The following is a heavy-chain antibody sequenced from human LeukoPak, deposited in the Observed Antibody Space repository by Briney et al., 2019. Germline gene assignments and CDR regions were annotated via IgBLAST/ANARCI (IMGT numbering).Heavy chain of an antibody. D-gene: IGHD3-10*01. V-gene: IGHV1-18*01. CDR1: GYTFTSYG. CDR2: ISAYNGNT. Sequence: AASVKVSCKASGYTFTSYGISWVRQAPGQGLEWMGWISAYNGNTNYAQKLQGRVTMTTDTSTSTAYMELRSLRSDDTAVYYCARDKGVGSGSYFWNDPWGQGTLVTVSS. J-gene: IGHJ5*02. CDR3: ARDKGVGSGSYFWNDP.